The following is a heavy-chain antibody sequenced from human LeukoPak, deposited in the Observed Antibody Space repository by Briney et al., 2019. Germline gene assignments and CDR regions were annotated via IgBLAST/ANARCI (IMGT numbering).Heavy chain of an antibody. D-gene: IGHD3-10*01. CDR1: GGSISSYY. CDR2: IYYSGST. CDR3: ARDKNGEIGY. Sequence: SETLSLTCTVSGGSISSYYSSWIRQPPREGLEWIGYIYYSGSTNYNTSLKSRVTISVDTSKNQFSLKLSSVTAADTAVYYCARDKNGEIGYWGQGTLVTVSS. V-gene: IGHV4-59*01. J-gene: IGHJ4*02.